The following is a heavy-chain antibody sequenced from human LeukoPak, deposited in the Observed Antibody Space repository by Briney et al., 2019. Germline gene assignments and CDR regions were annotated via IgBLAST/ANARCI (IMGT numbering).Heavy chain of an antibody. J-gene: IGHJ4*02. CDR2: IYDSLSA. Sequence: PSETLSLTCAVSGGSIDGRSYNWGWVRQPPGKGLEWIGSIYDSLSAYYNPSLKSRVTISIDMSKKQFSLNLNSATAADSAEYYCARFVSIRGGIHLNYFDSWGQGRLVTVSS. CDR1: GGSIDGRSYN. V-gene: IGHV4-39*01. D-gene: IGHD2-15*01. CDR3: ARFVSIRGGIHLNYFDS.